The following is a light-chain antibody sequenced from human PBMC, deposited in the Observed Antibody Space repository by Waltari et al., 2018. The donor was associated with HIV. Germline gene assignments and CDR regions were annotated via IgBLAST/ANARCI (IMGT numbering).Light chain of an antibody. CDR1: QNIFSY. CDR2: AAS. Sequence: DIQMTQSPSSLSASVGDRITISCRASQNIFSYLNWYQQRPGKAPKLLMYAASNLQGGVPSRFSGSGSETGFNLTVSSLQAKDFATYYCQQSYRIPYSFGQGTKLEI. CDR3: QQSYRIPYS. V-gene: IGKV1-39*01. J-gene: IGKJ2*01.